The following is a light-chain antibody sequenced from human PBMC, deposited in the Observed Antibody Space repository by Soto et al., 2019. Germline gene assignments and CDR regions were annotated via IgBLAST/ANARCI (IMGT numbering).Light chain of an antibody. CDR1: QSVSSSY. V-gene: IGKV3-20*01. CDR3: QHYGSSPRT. CDR2: GAS. J-gene: IGKJ1*01. Sequence: EIVLTQSPATLSLSPGERATLSCRASQSVSSSYLAWYQQKPGQAPRLLLYGASSRATGIPDRFSGSGSGTDFTLTISRLEPDDFAVYFCQHYGSSPRTFGQGTKVDIK.